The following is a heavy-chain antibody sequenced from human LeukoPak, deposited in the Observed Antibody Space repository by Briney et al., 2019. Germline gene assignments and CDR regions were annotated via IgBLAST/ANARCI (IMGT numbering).Heavy chain of an antibody. V-gene: IGHV4-61*05. J-gene: IGHJ3*02. CDR2: IYYSGST. D-gene: IGHD5-18*01. CDR1: GASISSSLYY. CDR3: ARLIGDTTMVDYAFDI. Sequence: SETLSLTCTVSGASISSSLYYWAWIRQPPGKGLEWIGYIYYSGSTNYNPSLKSRVTISVDTSKNQFSLKLSSVTAADTAVYYCARLIGDTTMVDYAFDIWGQGTMVTVSS.